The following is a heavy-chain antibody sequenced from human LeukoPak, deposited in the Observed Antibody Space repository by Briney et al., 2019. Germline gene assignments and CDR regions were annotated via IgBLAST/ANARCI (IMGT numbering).Heavy chain of an antibody. CDR2: IYTGGNT. V-gene: IGHV3-53*04. CDR1: GFAVITTY. D-gene: IGHD5-12*01. Sequence: GGSLRLSCSASGFAVITTYMSWVRQAPGKGLECISVIYTGGNTYHADSVKGRFSFSRHNSENTIYLQMDSLRPEDTAVYYCARGGYNGHDPYYFDSWGQGSLVTVSS. CDR3: ARGGYNGHDPYYFDS. J-gene: IGHJ4*02.